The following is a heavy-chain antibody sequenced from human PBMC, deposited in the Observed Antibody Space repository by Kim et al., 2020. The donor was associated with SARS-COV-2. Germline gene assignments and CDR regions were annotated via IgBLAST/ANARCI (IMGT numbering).Heavy chain of an antibody. CDR3: ARWSSNSCYDY. Sequence: GGSLRLSCAASGFTFSTYAMHWVRQAPGKGLEYVSAISTDGGGTYYADSVKGRFTISRDNSKNTLYLQMTRLRDEDMAVYYCARWSSNSCYDYWGQGSLVTVSS. CDR2: ISTDGGGT. D-gene: IGHD2-2*01. CDR1: GFTFSTYA. V-gene: IGHV3-64*02. J-gene: IGHJ4*02.